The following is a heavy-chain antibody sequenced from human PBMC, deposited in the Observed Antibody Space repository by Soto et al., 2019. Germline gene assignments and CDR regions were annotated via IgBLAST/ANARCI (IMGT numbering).Heavy chain of an antibody. Sequence: PGKWLEWVAVIWYDGSNKYYADSVKGRFTISRDNSKNTLYLQMNSLRAEDTAVYYCARGAGRYCSFFFQAEDGIRDTVPVSAFLLNRSSDL. CDR2: IWYDGSNK. D-gene: IGHD2-15*01. V-gene: IGHV3-33*01. J-gene: IGHJ2*01. CDR3: ARGAGRYCSFFFQAEDGIRDTVPVSAFLLNRSSDL.